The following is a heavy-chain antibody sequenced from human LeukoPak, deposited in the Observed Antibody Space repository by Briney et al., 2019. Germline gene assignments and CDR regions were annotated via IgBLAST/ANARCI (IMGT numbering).Heavy chain of an antibody. Sequence: PSETLSLTCTVSGGSISSHFWSWIRQPPGKGLEWIGYIHYSGSTNYNPALKSRVIISVDTSKKQFSLKLSSVTAADTAVYYCARGIDPHSSGPGLWGQGTLVTVSS. CDR3: ARGIDPHSSGPGL. CDR1: GGSISSHF. V-gene: IGHV4-59*11. D-gene: IGHD6-19*01. CDR2: IHYSGST. J-gene: IGHJ4*02.